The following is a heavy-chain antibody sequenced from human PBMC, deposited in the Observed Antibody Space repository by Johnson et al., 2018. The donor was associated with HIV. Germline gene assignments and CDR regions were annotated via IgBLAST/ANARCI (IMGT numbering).Heavy chain of an antibody. D-gene: IGHD2-15*01. V-gene: IGHV3-30*03. CDR2: ISYDGSNK. CDR1: GFTFSSYG. CDR3: ATPQEGYSAFDI. Sequence: QVQLVESGGGVVQPGRSLRLSCAASGFTFSSYGMHWVRQAPGKGLAWVAVISYDGSNKYYADSVKGRFTISRDNCKNTLYLQMNSLRAEDTAVYYCATPQEGYSAFDIWGQGTMVTVSS. J-gene: IGHJ3*02.